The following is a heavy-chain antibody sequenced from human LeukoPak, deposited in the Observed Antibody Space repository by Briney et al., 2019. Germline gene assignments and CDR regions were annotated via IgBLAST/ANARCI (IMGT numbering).Heavy chain of an antibody. CDR1: GFTFSDYY. Sequence: GGSLRLSCAASGFTFSDYYMSWIRQAPGKGLEWVSYISSSGSTIYYADSVKGRFTISRDNAKNSLYLQMNSLRAEDTAVYYCASRSRRQKLVGSDYWGQGTLVTVSS. CDR2: ISSSGSTI. V-gene: IGHV3-11*01. D-gene: IGHD6-13*01. CDR3: ASRSRRQKLVGSDY. J-gene: IGHJ4*02.